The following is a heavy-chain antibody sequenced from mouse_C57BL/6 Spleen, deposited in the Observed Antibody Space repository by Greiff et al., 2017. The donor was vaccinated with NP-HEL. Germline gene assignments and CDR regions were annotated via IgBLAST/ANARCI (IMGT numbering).Heavy chain of an antibody. CDR2: IYPGDGDT. V-gene: IGHV1-82*01. CDR1: GYAFSSSW. CDR3: ARSDGSSMDY. D-gene: IGHD2-3*01. Sequence: VQLQQSGPELVKPGASVKISCKASGYAFSSSWMNWVKQRPGKGLEWIGRIYPGDGDTNYNGKFKGKATLTADKSSSTAYMQLSSLTSEDSAVYFCARSDGSSMDYWGQGTSVTVSS. J-gene: IGHJ4*01.